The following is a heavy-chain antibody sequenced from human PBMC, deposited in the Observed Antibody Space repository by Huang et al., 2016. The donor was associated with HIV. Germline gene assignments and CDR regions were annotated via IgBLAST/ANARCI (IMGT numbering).Heavy chain of an antibody. D-gene: IGHD1-7*01. V-gene: IGHV3-30*02. CDR2: IRDDGSNK. CDR3: QTTEYYFDY. CDR1: GFTFSSYG. Sequence: QVQLVESGGGVVQPGGSLRLSCAASGFTFSSYGMHWVRQAPGKGLEWVAFIRDDGSNKYYADSVKGRFTISRDNSKNTLYLQMNSLRAEDTAVYYCQTTEYYFDYWGQGTLVTVSS. J-gene: IGHJ4*02.